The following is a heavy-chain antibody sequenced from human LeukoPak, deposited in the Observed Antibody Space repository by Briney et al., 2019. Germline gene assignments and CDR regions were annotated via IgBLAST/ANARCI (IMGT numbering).Heavy chain of an antibody. CDR2: ISGSGGST. Sequence: PGGSLRLSCAASGFTFSSYAMSWVRQAPGKGLEWVSAISGSGGSTYYADSVKGRFTISRDNSKNTLYLQMNSLRAEDTAVYYCAKAPLRYSDWSGYYFDYWGQGTLVTVSS. CDR1: GFTFSSYA. J-gene: IGHJ4*02. CDR3: AKAPLRYSDWSGYYFDY. V-gene: IGHV3-23*01. D-gene: IGHD3-9*01.